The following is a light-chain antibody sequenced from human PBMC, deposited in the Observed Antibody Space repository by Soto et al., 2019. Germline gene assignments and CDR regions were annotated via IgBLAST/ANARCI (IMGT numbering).Light chain of an antibody. CDR2: GAS. Sequence: EIVLTQSPATLSLSPGERATLSCRASQSVSRYLAWYQQKPGQAPRLLIYGASSRATGIPDRFSGSGSGTDFTLTVSSLEPEDFALYYCQQRSNWPPEITFGQGTRLE. V-gene: IGKV3-11*01. J-gene: IGKJ5*01. CDR1: QSVSRY. CDR3: QQRSNWPPEIT.